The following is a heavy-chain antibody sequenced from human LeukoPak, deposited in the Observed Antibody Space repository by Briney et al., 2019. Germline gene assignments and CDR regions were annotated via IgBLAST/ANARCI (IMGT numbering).Heavy chain of an antibody. D-gene: IGHD6-13*01. J-gene: IGHJ4*02. Sequence: GGSLRLSCAASGFTFSSYAMSWVRQAPGKGLEWVSAISGSGGSTYYADSVKGRFTISRDNSKNTLCLQMNSLRAEDTAVYYCAKDKRTSIGEAGTFDYWGQGTLVTVSS. V-gene: IGHV3-23*01. CDR1: GFTFSSYA. CDR2: ISGSGGST. CDR3: AKDKRTSIGEAGTFDY.